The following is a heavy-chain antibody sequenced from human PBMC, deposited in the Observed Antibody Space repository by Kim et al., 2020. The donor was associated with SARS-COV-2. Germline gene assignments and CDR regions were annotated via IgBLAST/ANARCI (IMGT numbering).Heavy chain of an antibody. V-gene: IGHV3-21*01. CDR2: YI. Sequence: YIYYADSVKGRFTISRDNAKNSLYLQMNSLRAEDTAVYYCARALGDAFDIWGQGTMVTVSS. J-gene: IGHJ3*02. CDR3: ARALGDAFDI. D-gene: IGHD7-27*01.